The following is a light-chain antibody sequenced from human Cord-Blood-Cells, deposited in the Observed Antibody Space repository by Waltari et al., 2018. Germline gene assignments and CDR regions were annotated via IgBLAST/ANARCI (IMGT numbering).Light chain of an antibody. V-gene: IGKV3-15*01. CDR2: GAS. J-gene: IGKJ4*01. CDR1: QSVSSN. Sequence: EIVMTQSPATLSVSPGERATLSCRASQSVSSNLAWYQQTPAQASRLLIYGASTRATGIPARFSGSGSGTEFTLTTSSLHSEDFAVYYCQQYNNWPPLTFGAGTKVEIK. CDR3: QQYNNWPPLT.